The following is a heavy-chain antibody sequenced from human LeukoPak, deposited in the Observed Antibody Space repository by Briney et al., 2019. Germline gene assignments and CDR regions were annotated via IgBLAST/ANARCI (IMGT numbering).Heavy chain of an antibody. CDR2: ISSSSSTI. CDR1: GFTFSSYS. V-gene: IGHV3-48*01. D-gene: IGHD1-1*01. J-gene: IGHJ3*02. Sequence: GVSLRLSCAASGFTFSSYSMNWVRQAPGKGLEWVSYISSSSSTIYYADSVKGRFTISRDNAKNSLYLQMNSLRAEDTAVYYCAREVEHAFDIWGQGTMVTVSS. CDR3: AREVEHAFDI.